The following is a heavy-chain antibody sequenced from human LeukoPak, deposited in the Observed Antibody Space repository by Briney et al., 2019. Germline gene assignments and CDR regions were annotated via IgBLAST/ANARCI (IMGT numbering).Heavy chain of an antibody. J-gene: IGHJ4*02. CDR1: AYSFTCDY. CDR2: INPNTGET. Sequence: ASVRVRCTGAAYSFTCDYYVLARQAPGQGLEWMGWINPNTGETTQAQKFQDRVAMTRDTSIRTAYLDLSRLTSDDTVVYNSGNAVCDVFEDRGRGQGTLVTVSS. D-gene: IGHD1-14*01. V-gene: IGHV1-2*02. CDR3: GNAVCDVFEDRG.